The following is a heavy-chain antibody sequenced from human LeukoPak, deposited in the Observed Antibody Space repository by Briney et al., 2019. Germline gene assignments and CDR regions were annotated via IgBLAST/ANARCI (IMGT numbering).Heavy chain of an antibody. CDR2: ISGSGGST. D-gene: IGHD6-13*01. J-gene: IGHJ4*02. V-gene: IGHV3-23*01. Sequence: GGSLRLSCAASGFTFSSYAMSWVRQAPGKGLEWVSAISGSGGSTYYADSVKGRFTISRDNSKNTLYLQMNSLRAEDTAVYYCARGPQQLDHFFDYWGQGTLVTVSS. CDR1: GFTFSSYA. CDR3: ARGPQQLDHFFDY.